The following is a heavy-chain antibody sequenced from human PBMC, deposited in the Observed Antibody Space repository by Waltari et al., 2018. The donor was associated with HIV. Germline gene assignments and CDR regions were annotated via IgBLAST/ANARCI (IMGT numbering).Heavy chain of an antibody. CDR1: GITFKNAW. D-gene: IGHD1-26*01. J-gene: IGHJ4*02. CDR3: TTFEMGSTRNY. CDR2: IRSKSDGGTT. V-gene: IGHV3-15*01. Sequence: DVQLVESGGGLVKTGGSLRLSCAVSGITFKNAWMSWVRQGPGKGPQWLGHIRSKSDGGTTDYAAPVRGRFTISTDDLNNTMSLEMKSLKVEDTGVYYCTTFEMGSTRNYWGQGTLVTVSS.